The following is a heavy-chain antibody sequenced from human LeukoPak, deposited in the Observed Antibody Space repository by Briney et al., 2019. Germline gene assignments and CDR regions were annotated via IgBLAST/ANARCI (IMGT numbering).Heavy chain of an antibody. Sequence: SQTLSLTCAISGDSVSGNSVTWTWIRQSPSRGLEWLGRTYYRSKWYNEYAVSVKSRITINPDTSKNQFSLYLNSVTPEDTAIYYCARAGGEQWLGSFFDYWGQGTLVTVSS. V-gene: IGHV6-1*01. CDR3: ARAGGEQWLGSFFDY. J-gene: IGHJ4*02. CDR2: TYYRSKWYN. CDR1: GDSVSGNSVT. D-gene: IGHD6-19*01.